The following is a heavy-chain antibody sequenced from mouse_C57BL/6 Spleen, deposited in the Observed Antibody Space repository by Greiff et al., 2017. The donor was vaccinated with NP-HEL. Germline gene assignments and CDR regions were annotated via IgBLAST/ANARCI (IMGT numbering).Heavy chain of an antibody. V-gene: IGHV1-80*01. J-gene: IGHJ1*03. CDR1: GYAFSSYW. CDR3: APSYYGSSYGYFDV. Sequence: VQLQQSGAELVKPGASVKISCKASGYAFSSYWMNWVKQRPGKGLEWIGQIYPGDGDTNYNGKFKGKATLTADKSSSTAYMQLSSLTSEDSAVYFCAPSYYGSSYGYFDVWGTGTTVTVSS. CDR2: IYPGDGDT. D-gene: IGHD1-1*01.